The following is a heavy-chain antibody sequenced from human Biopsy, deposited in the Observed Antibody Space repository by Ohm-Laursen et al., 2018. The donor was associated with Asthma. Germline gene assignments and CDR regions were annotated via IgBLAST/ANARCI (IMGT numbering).Heavy chain of an antibody. CDR2: VSWNSGSI. V-gene: IGHV3-9*01. CDR3: VKDIRMQLWGFDS. D-gene: IGHD5-18*01. Sequence: SLSLSFAASGFTFDDYAMHWVRQAPGKGLEWVSGVSWNSGSIDYADSVKGRFTISRDNAKNSLYLQMNSLRGADTALYYCVKDIRMQLWGFDSWGKGTLVTVSS. CDR1: GFTFDDYA. J-gene: IGHJ4*02.